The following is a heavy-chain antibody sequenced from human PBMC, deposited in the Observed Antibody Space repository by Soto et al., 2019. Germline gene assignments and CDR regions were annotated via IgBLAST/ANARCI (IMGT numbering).Heavy chain of an antibody. V-gene: IGHV1-46*01. J-gene: IGHJ5*02. CDR1: GYTFTIYY. Sequence: ASVKVSCKASGYTFTIYYMHWVLQAPGQGLEWMGIINPSGGSTSYAQKFQGRVTMTEDTSTDTAYMELSSLRSEDTAVYYCATAEPYCTNGVCPGINWFDPWGQGTLVTVSS. CDR3: ATAEPYCTNGVCPGINWFDP. D-gene: IGHD2-8*01. CDR2: INPSGGST.